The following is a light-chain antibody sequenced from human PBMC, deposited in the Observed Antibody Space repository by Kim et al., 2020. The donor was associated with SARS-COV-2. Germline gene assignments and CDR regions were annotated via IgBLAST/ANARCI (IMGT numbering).Light chain of an antibody. CDR3: QHYYSYPFT. J-gene: IGKJ2*01. CDR1: QTISRW. V-gene: IGKV1-5*01. Sequence: DIRMTQSPSTLSASVGDRVTITCRASQTISRWLAWYQQKPGKAPKLLIYDASSLESGLPSRFSGTGSGSGTDFTLTISSLQPDDFATYYCQHYYSYPFTFGQGTKLEI. CDR2: DAS.